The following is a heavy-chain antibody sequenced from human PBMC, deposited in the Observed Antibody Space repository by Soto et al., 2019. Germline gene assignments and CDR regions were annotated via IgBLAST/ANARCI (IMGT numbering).Heavy chain of an antibody. J-gene: IGHJ4*02. Sequence: GRSLTLYCATTGFTFSSYSLNWVRQAPGKGLEWVSYITSSGTTVCYADSVRGRFTISRDNAKNSLYLQMNSLRDDDTTVYSCARGRSNWAHYFHFWGQGT. CDR2: ITSSGTTV. V-gene: IGHV3-48*02. CDR1: GFTFSSYS. CDR3: ARGRSNWAHYFHF. D-gene: IGHD1-1*01.